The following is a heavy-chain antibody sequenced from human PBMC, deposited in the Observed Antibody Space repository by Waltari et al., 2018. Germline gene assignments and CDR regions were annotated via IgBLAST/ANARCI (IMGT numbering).Heavy chain of an antibody. CDR1: GYTFTSYD. V-gene: IGHV1-8*01. Sequence: VQLVQSGAEVQKPGASVTVSCKASGYTFTSYDINWLGQATGQGLEWRGWMNPNRGNTGYAQKFQGRVTMTRNTAISTAYMGLSSLRSEDTAVYYCARRALKGGRFDPWGQGTLVTVSS. CDR3: ARRALKGGRFDP. J-gene: IGHJ5*02. CDR2: MNPNRGNT. D-gene: IGHD3-16*01.